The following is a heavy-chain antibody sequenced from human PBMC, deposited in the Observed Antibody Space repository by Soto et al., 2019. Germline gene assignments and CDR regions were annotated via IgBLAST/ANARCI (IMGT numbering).Heavy chain of an antibody. CDR3: ARIDGDYGHNWFDP. J-gene: IGHJ5*02. Sequence: QVQLKESGPGLLKPSETLSLTCTVSGASVSSASYYWDWLRQPPGRGLEWIGSVYFSGSTSYLPSLKSRVTVSVDTSKTQFSLNLASVTASDSAVYYCARIDGDYGHNWFDPWGQGTLVIVSP. V-gene: IGHV4-61*01. CDR1: GASVSSASYY. D-gene: IGHD4-17*01. CDR2: VYFSGST.